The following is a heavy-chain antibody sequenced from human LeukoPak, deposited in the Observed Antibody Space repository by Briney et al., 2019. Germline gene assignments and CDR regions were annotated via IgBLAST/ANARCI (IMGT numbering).Heavy chain of an antibody. CDR1: GYSISSGYY. V-gene: IGHV4-38-2*01. J-gene: IGHJ4*02. Sequence: SETQSLTCAVSGYSISSGYYWGWIRQPPGKGLEWFGSIYHSGSTYYNTSLKSRVTISVDTSKNQFSLKLSSVTAADTAVYYCARHAGTPIAARRGGAFDYWGQGTLVTVSS. CDR2: IYHSGST. D-gene: IGHD6-6*01. CDR3: ARHAGTPIAARRGGAFDY.